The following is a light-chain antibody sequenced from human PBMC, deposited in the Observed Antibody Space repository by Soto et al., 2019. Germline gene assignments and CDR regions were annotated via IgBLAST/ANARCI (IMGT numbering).Light chain of an antibody. J-gene: IGKJ1*01. CDR3: QQYGSSPWT. Sequence: EVALTQSPGTLSLSPGARATLSCRASQNIANDYLTWYQQKPGQAPRVLIYDASTRATGIPDRFSGSGSGTDFTITITRLEPEDFAVYYCQQYGSSPWTFGQGTKLEI. V-gene: IGKV3-20*01. CDR1: QNIANDY. CDR2: DAS.